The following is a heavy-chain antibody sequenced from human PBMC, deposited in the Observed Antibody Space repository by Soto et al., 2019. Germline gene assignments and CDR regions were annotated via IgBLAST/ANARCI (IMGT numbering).Heavy chain of an antibody. V-gene: IGHV4-59*01. CDR2: VFYTGST. CDR1: GGSISSYH. CDR3: ARSYSGTFYRSDT. Sequence: PSETLSLTCTVSGGSISSYHWSWIRQSPGKGLEWIGYVFYTGSTKYNPALKRRVTISVDTSKNQFSLKLSSVSAADTGLYYCARSYSGTFYRSDTWGQGILVTVSS. D-gene: IGHD1-26*01. J-gene: IGHJ5*02.